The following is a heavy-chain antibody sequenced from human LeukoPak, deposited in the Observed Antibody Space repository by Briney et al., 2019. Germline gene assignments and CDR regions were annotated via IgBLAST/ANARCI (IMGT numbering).Heavy chain of an antibody. Sequence: GGSLRLSCVASGFSFSSNWMSWVRQAPGKGLEWVANIKPDGSEKYYVDSVKGRFTISRDNAKNSLYLQMNSLRAEDTAVYYCGRSYSWGQGALVTVSS. CDR2: IKPDGSEK. CDR3: GRSYS. J-gene: IGHJ4*02. V-gene: IGHV3-7*01. CDR1: GFSFSSNW.